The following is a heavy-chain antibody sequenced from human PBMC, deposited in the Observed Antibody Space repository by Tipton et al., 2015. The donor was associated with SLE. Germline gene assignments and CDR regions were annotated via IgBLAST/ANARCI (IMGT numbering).Heavy chain of an antibody. CDR2: INHSGST. CDR1: GGSSSGYY. J-gene: IGHJ3*02. D-gene: IGHD2-15*01. CDR3: AIPGGDCSGGSCSHNAI. V-gene: IGHV4-34*01. Sequence: TLSLTCAVYGGSSSGYYWSWILQPPGKGLEWIGEINHSGSTNYNASLKSRVTISVDTSKNQFSLKLSSVTAADTAVYYCAIPGGDCSGGSCSHNAIWGQGTMVTVSS.